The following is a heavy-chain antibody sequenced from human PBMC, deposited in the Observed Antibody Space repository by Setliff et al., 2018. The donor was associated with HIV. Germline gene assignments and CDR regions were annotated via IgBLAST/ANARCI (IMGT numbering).Heavy chain of an antibody. Sequence: ASVKVSCKASGYTFTTYSMHWVRQAPGQSLEWLGWIHVGKSDTKYSQNFQGRIAISTDTSANTAYMELSSLRSEDTAVYYCARSEGRCSSVSCYVYYYYYMDVWGKGTTVTVSS. CDR1: GYTFTTYS. CDR2: IHVGKSDT. CDR3: ARSEGRCSSVSCYVYYYYYMDV. J-gene: IGHJ6*03. V-gene: IGHV1-3*01. D-gene: IGHD2-2*01.